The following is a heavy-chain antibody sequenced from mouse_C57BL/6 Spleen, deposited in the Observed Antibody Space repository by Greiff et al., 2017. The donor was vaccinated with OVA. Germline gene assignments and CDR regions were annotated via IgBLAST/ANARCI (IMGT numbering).Heavy chain of an antibody. CDR1: GYTFTSYW. J-gene: IGHJ2*01. V-gene: IGHV1-61*01. Sequence: QVQLQQPGAELVRPGSSVKLSCKASGYTFTSYWMDWVKQRPGQGLEWIGNIYPSDSETHYNQKFKDKATLTVDKSSSTAYMQLSSLTSEDSAVYYCARNYYGSFPLDYWGQGTTLTVSS. CDR2: IYPSDSET. D-gene: IGHD1-1*01. CDR3: ARNYYGSFPLDY.